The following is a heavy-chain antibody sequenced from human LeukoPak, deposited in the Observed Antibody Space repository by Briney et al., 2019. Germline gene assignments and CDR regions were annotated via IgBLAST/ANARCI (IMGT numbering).Heavy chain of an antibody. V-gene: IGHV3-23*01. CDR1: GFTFNKFA. CDR3: ARVSPRSRGDSTPFDY. J-gene: IGHJ4*02. D-gene: IGHD2-21*02. CDR2: ISINGDGT. Sequence: TGGSLKLSCAASGFTFNKFALSWVRQAPGKGLEWVSAISINGDGTYYADSVRGRFTISRDNSKNTLYLQMNSLRAEDTAVYYCARVSPRSRGDSTPFDYWGQGTLVTVSS.